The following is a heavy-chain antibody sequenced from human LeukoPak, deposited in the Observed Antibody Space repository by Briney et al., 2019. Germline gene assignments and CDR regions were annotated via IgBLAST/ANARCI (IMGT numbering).Heavy chain of an antibody. J-gene: IGHJ4*02. V-gene: IGHV3-23*01. Sequence: GGSLRLSCAASGFIFSNYAMTWVRQAPGKGLEWISGISGSGGTTKYADSVMGRFSISRDNSKNTLYVQMNSLRAEDTAVYYCAREDSSGWYVFDYWGQGTLVTVSS. CDR2: ISGSGGTT. CDR1: GFIFSNYA. CDR3: AREDSSGWYVFDY. D-gene: IGHD6-19*01.